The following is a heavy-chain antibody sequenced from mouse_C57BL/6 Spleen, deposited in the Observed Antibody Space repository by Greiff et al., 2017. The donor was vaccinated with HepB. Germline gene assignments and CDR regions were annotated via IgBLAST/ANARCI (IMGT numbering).Heavy chain of an antibody. CDR3: ARENRYFDY. V-gene: IGHV5-4*01. Sequence: DVKLVESGGGLVKPGGSLKLSCAASGFTFSSYAMSWVRQTPEKRLEWVATISDGGSYTYYPDNVKGRFTISRDNAKNNLYLQMSHLKSEDTAMYYCARENRYFDYWGQGTTLTVSS. CDR2: ISDGGSYT. CDR1: GFTFSSYA. J-gene: IGHJ2*01.